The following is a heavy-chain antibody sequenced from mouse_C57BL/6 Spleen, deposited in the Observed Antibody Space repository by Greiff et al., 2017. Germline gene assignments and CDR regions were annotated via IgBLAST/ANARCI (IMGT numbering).Heavy chain of an antibody. J-gene: IGHJ2*01. CDR1: GFTFSSYA. CDR2: ISDGGSYT. CDR3: ARDDLLPYYFDD. V-gene: IGHV5-4*01. D-gene: IGHD2-1*01. Sequence: EVMLVESGGGLVKPGGSLKLSCAASGFTFSSYAMSWVRQTPEKRLEWVATISDGGSYTYYPDNVKGRFTISRDNAKNNLYLQMSHLKSEDTAMYYCARDDLLPYYFDDWGQGTTLTVSS.